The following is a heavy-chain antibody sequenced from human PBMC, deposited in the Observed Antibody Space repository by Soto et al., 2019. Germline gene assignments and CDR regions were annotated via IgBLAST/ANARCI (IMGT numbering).Heavy chain of an antibody. CDR2: ISAYNGNT. Sequence: QVQLVQSGAEVKKPGASVKVSCTASGYTFTSYGISWVRQAPGQGLEWMGWISAYNGNTNYAQKLQGRVTMTTDTATSTAYLELRSRRSDDTAMYYCARFKAATTEDYWGQGTMVTVSS. CDR3: ARFKAATTEDY. V-gene: IGHV1-18*01. D-gene: IGHD2-15*01. J-gene: IGHJ4*02. CDR1: GYTFTSYG.